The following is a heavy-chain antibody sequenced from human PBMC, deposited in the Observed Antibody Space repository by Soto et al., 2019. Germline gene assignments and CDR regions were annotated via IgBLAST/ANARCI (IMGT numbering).Heavy chain of an antibody. J-gene: IGHJ4*02. CDR1: GGTFSSYA. CDR3: ARSPVKRGYSYGCPDY. Sequence: ASVKVSCKASGGTFSSYAISWVRQAPGQGLEWMGGIIPIFGTANYAQKFQGRVTITADESTSTAYMELSSLRSEDTAVYYCARSPVKRGYSYGCPDYWGQGTLVTVSS. V-gene: IGHV1-69*13. CDR2: IIPIFGTA. D-gene: IGHD5-18*01.